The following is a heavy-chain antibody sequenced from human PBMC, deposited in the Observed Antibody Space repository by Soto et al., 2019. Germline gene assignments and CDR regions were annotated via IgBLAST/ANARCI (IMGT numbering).Heavy chain of an antibody. D-gene: IGHD6-6*01. CDR2: IYYSGST. J-gene: IGHJ6*03. Sequence: QVQLQESGPGLVKPSQTLSLTCTVSGGSISSGGYYWSWIRQHPAKGLEWIGYIYYSGSTYYNPSLKSRGTISVDTSKNQFSLKLSSVTAADTAVYYCARGPSSSTYCYMDVWGKGTTVTVSS. CDR1: GGSISSGGYY. CDR3: ARGPSSSTYCYMDV. V-gene: IGHV4-31*03.